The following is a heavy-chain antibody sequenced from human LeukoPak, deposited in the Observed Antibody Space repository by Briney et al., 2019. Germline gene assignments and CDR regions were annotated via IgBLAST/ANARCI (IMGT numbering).Heavy chain of an antibody. CDR3: AKAPPRARGWGNYFDY. V-gene: IGHV3-23*01. Sequence: GGSLRLSCAASGFTFSSYAMSWVRQAPGKGLEWVSAISGSGGSTYYADSVKGRFTISRDNSKNTLYLQMNSLRAEDTAVYYCAKAPPRARGWGNYFDYWGQGTLVTVSS. J-gene: IGHJ4*02. CDR2: ISGSGGST. CDR1: GFTFSSYA. D-gene: IGHD6-19*01.